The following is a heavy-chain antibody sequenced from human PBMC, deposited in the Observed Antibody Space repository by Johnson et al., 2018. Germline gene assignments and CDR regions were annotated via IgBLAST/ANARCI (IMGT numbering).Heavy chain of an antibody. CDR3: SRDFWSRGFDPFDI. CDR2: IRGKAYGGTT. V-gene: IGHV3-49*03. D-gene: IGHD3-3*01. CDR1: GFTFGDFA. Sequence: VQLQESGGGLVQPGGSLRLSCTTSGFTFGDFALSWFRQAPGKGLDWVGFIRGKAYGGTTEYAASVKGRFTISRDDSKSIAYLQMNNLKTEETAVYYCSRDFWSRGFDPFDIWGEGRMVTVSS. J-gene: IGHJ3*02.